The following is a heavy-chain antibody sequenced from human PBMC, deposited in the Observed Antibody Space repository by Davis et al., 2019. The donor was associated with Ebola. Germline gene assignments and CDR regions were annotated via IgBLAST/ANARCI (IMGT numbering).Heavy chain of an antibody. CDR1: GGSISSSSYY. D-gene: IGHD3-22*01. V-gene: IGHV4-39*07. CDR3: ASLSLYDSSGIDY. CDR2: IYHSGST. Sequence: MPSETLSLTCTVSGGSISSSSYYWGWIRQPPGKGLEWIGSIYHSGSTYYNPSLKSRVTISVDTSKNQFSLKLSSVTAADTAVYYCASLSLYDSSGIDYWGQGTLVTVSS. J-gene: IGHJ4*02.